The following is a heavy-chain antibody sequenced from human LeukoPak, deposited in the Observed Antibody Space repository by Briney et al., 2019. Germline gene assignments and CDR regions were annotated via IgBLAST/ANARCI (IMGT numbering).Heavy chain of an antibody. Sequence: ASVKVSCKASGYSFTGYSIHWVRQAPGQGLQWMGWINPNSGAANYEQNLQGRVTMTRDTSINTVYMELRSLRSDDTAVYFCARDYPKYCTHANCPPNSYYYYMDVWGQGTTVTVSS. D-gene: IGHD2-8*01. CDR3: ARDYPKYCTHANCPPNSYYYYMDV. CDR2: INPNSGAA. J-gene: IGHJ6*03. CDR1: GYSFTGYS. V-gene: IGHV1-2*02.